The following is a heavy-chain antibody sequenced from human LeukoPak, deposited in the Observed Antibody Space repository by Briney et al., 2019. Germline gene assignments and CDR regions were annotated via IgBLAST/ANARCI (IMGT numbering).Heavy chain of an antibody. D-gene: IGHD5-24*01. CDR2: ISSSGSTI. Sequence: GGSLRLSCAASGFTFSDYYMSWIRQAPGKGLEWVSYISSSGSTIYYADSVKGRFTISRDNAKNSLNLQMNSLRAEDTAVYYCARDTGLEMATIKYYFDYWGQGTLVTVSS. CDR1: GFTFSDYY. J-gene: IGHJ4*02. V-gene: IGHV3-11*04. CDR3: ARDTGLEMATIKYYFDY.